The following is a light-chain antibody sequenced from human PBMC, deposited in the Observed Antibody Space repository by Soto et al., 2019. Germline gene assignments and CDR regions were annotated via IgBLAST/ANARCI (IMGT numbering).Light chain of an antibody. CDR3: QQRSNWPDA. V-gene: IGKV3-11*01. CDR1: QSLINF. J-gene: IGKJ5*01. CDR2: DAS. Sequence: IVLTQSPATLSLSPGERATLSCRASQSLINFVAWYQHKPGQPPRLLIYDASKRATGIPTRFSGSGSGTDLTLTISSLQPEDFAVYYCQQRSNWPDAFGQGTRLEI.